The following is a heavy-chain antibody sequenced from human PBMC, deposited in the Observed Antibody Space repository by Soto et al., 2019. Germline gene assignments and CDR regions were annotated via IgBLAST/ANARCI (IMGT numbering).Heavy chain of an antibody. Sequence: QVQLVESGGGVVQPGRSLRLSCAASGFTFSSYGMHWVRQAPGKGLEWVAVIWYDGSNKYYADSVKGRFTISRDNSKNTLYLQMNSLRAEDTAVYYCASTRVVPAAIGYFDYWGQGTLVTVSS. CDR3: ASTRVVPAAIGYFDY. CDR1: GFTFSSYG. V-gene: IGHV3-33*01. CDR2: IWYDGSNK. D-gene: IGHD2-2*01. J-gene: IGHJ4*02.